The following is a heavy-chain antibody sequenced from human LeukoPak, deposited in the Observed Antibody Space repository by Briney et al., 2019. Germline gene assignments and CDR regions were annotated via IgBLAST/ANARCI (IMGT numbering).Heavy chain of an antibody. CDR1: GFTFSSYT. V-gene: IGHV3-21*01. D-gene: IGHD7-27*01. CDR3: ARELGAFDI. CDR2: ISSSSSYI. Sequence: PGGSLRLSCAASGFTFSSYTMNWVRQAPGKGLEWVSSISSSSSYIYYADSLKGRFTISRDNAKNSLYLQMNSLRAEDTAVYYCARELGAFDIWGQGTMVTVSS. J-gene: IGHJ3*02.